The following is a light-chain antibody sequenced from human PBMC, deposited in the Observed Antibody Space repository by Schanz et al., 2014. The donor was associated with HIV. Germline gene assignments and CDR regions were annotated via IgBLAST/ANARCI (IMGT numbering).Light chain of an antibody. Sequence: QSVLTQPPSASGTPGQRVTISCSGSSSNIGGNTVNWYQQLPGMAPKLLIYSNDQRPSGVPDRFSGSKSGTSASLAISGLQSEDESDFFCATWDDSLEGWVFGGGTKLTVL. V-gene: IGLV1-44*01. CDR1: SSNIGGNT. J-gene: IGLJ3*02. CDR2: SND. CDR3: ATWDDSLEGWV.